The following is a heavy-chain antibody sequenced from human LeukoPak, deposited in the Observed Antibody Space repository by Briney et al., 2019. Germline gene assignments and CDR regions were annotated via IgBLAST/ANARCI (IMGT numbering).Heavy chain of an antibody. D-gene: IGHD3-3*01. Sequence: HPGGSLRLSCAASGFTFSSYAMHWVRQAPGKGLEWVAVISYDGSNKYYADSVKGRFTISRDNSKNTLYLQMNSLRAEDTAVYYCARDRGITIFGRTPDYWGQGTLVTVSS. CDR3: ARDRGITIFGRTPDY. CDR1: GFTFSSYA. J-gene: IGHJ4*02. V-gene: IGHV3-30*04. CDR2: ISYDGSNK.